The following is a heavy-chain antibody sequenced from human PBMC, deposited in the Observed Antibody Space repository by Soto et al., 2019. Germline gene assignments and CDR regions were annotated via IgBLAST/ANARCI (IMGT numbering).Heavy chain of an antibody. CDR1: GGSFSGYY. CDR3: GGSAKISYHFAMDV. CDR2: IVHSGST. V-gene: IGHV4-34*12. Sequence: QVQLQQWGAGLLKPSETLSLTCALYGGSFSGYYWSWIRQPPGKGLEWIGEIVHSGSTDYNPALTSRVTISVDTSKNQLSLKLTSVTAADTAVYYCGGSAKISYHFAMDVWGRGTTVTVSS. J-gene: IGHJ6*02.